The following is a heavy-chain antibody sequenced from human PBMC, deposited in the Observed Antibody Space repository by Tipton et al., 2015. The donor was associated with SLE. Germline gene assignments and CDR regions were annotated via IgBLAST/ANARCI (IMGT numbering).Heavy chain of an antibody. CDR3: VRVIVPASRGAFDI. CDR1: GSSISHYY. Sequence: TLSLTCTVSGSSISHYYWSWIRQSAGTGLEWIGRVHTSGSTSYNPSLQSRLTMSLDTSNNQLYLRLSSVTAADTALYYCVRVIVPASRGAFDIWGQGTMVTVSS. J-gene: IGHJ3*02. D-gene: IGHD2-2*01. V-gene: IGHV4-4*07. CDR2: VHTSGST.